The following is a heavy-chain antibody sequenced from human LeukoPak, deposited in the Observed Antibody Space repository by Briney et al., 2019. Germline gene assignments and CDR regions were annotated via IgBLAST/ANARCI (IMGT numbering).Heavy chain of an antibody. Sequence: SETLSLTCTVSGGSITTYYWTWIRQPVGKGLDWIGRIYASGRTNYNPSLKSRVTMSVDTSKNQFSLKLSSVTAADTAVYYCARDVACSGGSCYSYGMDVWGQGTTVTVSS. CDR3: ARDVACSGGSCYSYGMDV. J-gene: IGHJ6*02. CDR1: GGSITTYY. D-gene: IGHD2-15*01. CDR2: IYASGRT. V-gene: IGHV4-4*07.